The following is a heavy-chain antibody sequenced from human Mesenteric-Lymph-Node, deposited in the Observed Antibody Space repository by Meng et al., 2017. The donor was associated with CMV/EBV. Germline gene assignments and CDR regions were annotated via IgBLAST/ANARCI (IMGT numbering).Heavy chain of an antibody. CDR3: ARTPVGYCSSTSCYKAYYGMDV. V-gene: IGHV1-2*02. J-gene: IGHJ6*02. Sequence: ASVKVSCKASGYIFAGSDINWVRQAPGQGLEWMGWINPNSGGTNYAQKFQGRVTMTRDTSISTAYMELSRLRSDDTAVYYCARTPVGYCSSTSCYKAYYGMDVWGQGTTVTVSS. CDR2: INPNSGGT. D-gene: IGHD2-2*02. CDR1: GYIFAGSD.